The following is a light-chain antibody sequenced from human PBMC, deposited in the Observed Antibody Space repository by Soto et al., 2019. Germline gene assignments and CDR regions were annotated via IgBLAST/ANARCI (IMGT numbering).Light chain of an antibody. Sequence: DIVMTQSPLSLPVTPGEPASISCRSSQSLPHSNGYNYLDWYLQKPGQSPQLLIYLGSNRASGVLDRFSGSGAGTDFTLKISRVEAEDVGVYYCMQALQTPRTFGQGTKVEIK. V-gene: IGKV2-28*01. J-gene: IGKJ1*01. CDR2: LGS. CDR3: MQALQTPRT. CDR1: QSLPHSNGYNY.